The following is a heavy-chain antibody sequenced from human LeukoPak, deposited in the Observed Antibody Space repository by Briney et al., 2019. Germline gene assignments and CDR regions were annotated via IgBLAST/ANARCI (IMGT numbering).Heavy chain of an antibody. D-gene: IGHD1-26*01. CDR1: GYTFTSYA. Sequence: GASVKVSCKASGYTFTSYAMHWVRQAPGQRLEWMGWINAGNGNTKYSQKFQGRVTITRDTSASTAYMELSSLRSEDTAVYYCARDQWELPSHLRFDPWGQGTLVTVSS. CDR3: ARDQWELPSHLRFDP. V-gene: IGHV1-3*01. CDR2: INAGNGNT. J-gene: IGHJ5*02.